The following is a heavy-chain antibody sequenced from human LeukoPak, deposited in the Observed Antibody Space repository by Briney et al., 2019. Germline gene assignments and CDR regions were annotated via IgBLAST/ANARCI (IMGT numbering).Heavy chain of an antibody. CDR1: GYTFTGYY. CDR2: INPNSGGT. D-gene: IGHD6-13*01. V-gene: IGHV1-2*02. Sequence: EASVKVSCKASGYTFTGYYMHWVRQAPGQGLEWMGWINPNSGGTNYAQKFLGRVTMTRDTSISTAYMELSRLRSDDTAVYYCARGREAAAGTQVFDYWGQGTLVTVSS. J-gene: IGHJ4*02. CDR3: ARGREAAAGTQVFDY.